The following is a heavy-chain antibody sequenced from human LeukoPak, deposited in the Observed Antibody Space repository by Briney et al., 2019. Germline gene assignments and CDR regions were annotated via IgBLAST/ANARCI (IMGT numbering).Heavy chain of an antibody. J-gene: IGHJ3*01. CDR1: GFTFISYS. CDR2: ISSRNSNI. D-gene: IGHD3-22*01. V-gene: IGHV3-21*01. Sequence: GGSLRLSCAASGFTFISYSINGVRQPPGKGLEWVPSISSRNSNIYYADSVKGRFTISRDNAKNSLYLQMNSLRAEDTAVYYCALDYYDSSGYYRNWGQGTMVTVSS. CDR3: ALDYYDSSGYYRN.